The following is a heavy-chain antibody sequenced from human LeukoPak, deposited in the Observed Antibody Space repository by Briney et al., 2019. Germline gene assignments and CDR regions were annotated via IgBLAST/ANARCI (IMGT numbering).Heavy chain of an antibody. J-gene: IGHJ4*02. D-gene: IGHD6-13*01. CDR3: ARGSAEFDY. CDR1: RGSISSGSYY. CDR2: IYTSGST. V-gene: IGHV4-61*02. Sequence: PSETLSLTCTVSRGSISSGSYYWSWIRQPAGKGLEWIGRIYTSGSTNYNPSLKSRVTISVDTSKNQFSLKLSSVTAADTAVYYCARGSAEFDYWGQGTLVTVSS.